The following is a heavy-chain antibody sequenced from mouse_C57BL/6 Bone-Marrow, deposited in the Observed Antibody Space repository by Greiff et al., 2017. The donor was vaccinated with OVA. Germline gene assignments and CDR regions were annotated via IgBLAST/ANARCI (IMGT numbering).Heavy chain of an antibody. CDR1: GFNIKDDY. Sequence: EVQLQQSGAELVRPGASVKLSCTASGFNIKDDYMHWVKQRPEQGLEWIGWIDPANGDTEYASKFQGKATITADTSSNTAYLQLSSLTSEDTAVYYCTTGVLRGYWGQGTSVTVSS. D-gene: IGHD1-1*01. V-gene: IGHV14-4*01. CDR3: TTGVLRGY. J-gene: IGHJ4*01. CDR2: IDPANGDT.